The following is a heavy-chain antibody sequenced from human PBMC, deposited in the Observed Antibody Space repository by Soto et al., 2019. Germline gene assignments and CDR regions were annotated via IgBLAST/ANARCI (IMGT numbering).Heavy chain of an antibody. D-gene: IGHD5-12*01. CDR2: IYYSGSN. CDR1: GGSISSSSYY. CDR3: ARHTDIVSSTVYN. J-gene: IGHJ4*02. V-gene: IGHV4-39*01. Sequence: SETLSLTCTVSGGSISSSSYYWVWIRQPPGKGLEWIGSIYYSGSNYYNTSLKSRINISVDTSKNQFSLKLSSVAAADTAVYYCARHTDIVSSTVYNWGQGILVTVSS.